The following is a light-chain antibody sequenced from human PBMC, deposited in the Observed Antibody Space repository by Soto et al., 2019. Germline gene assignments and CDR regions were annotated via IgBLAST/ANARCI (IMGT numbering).Light chain of an antibody. J-gene: IGLJ2*01. CDR1: SGSVSTSNY. V-gene: IGLV8-61*01. Sequence: QTVVTHEPSFSVSPGGTVTLTCGLSSGSVSTSNYPSWYQQTPGQAPRTLIYSTNTRSSGVPDRFSGSILGNKAALTITGAQADDESDYYCVLYMGSGMRVFGGGTKLTVL. CDR3: VLYMGSGMRV. CDR2: STN.